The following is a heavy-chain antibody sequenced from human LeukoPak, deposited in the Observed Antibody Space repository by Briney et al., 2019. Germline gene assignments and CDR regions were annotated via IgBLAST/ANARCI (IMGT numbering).Heavy chain of an antibody. CDR2: ISAYNGNT. V-gene: IGHV1-18*04. CDR3: AARGGATGTTQGGAFDI. J-gene: IGHJ3*02. D-gene: IGHD1-1*01. Sequence: GASVKVSCKASGYTFTSYGISWVRQAPGQGLEWMGWISAYNGNTNYAQKLQGRVTMTTDTSTSTAYMELRSLRSDDTAAYYCAARGGATGTTQGGAFDIWGQGTMVTVSS. CDR1: GYTFTSYG.